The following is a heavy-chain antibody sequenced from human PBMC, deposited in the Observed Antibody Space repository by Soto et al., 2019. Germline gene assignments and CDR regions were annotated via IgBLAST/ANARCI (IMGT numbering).Heavy chain of an antibody. D-gene: IGHD6-6*01. CDR1: GFTFSSYW. J-gene: IGHJ4*02. CDR2: INSDGSST. CDR3: ARDSRASIAARQSFDY. V-gene: IGHV3-74*01. Sequence: GGSLRLSCAASGFTFSSYWMHWVRQAPGKGLVWVSRINSDGSSTSYADSVKGRFTISRDNAKNTLYLQMNSLRAEDTAVYYCARDSRASIAARQSFDYWGQGTLVTVSS.